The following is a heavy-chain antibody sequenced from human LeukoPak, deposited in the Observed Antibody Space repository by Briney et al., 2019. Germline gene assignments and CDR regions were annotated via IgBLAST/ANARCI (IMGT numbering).Heavy chain of an antibody. D-gene: IGHD6-6*01. V-gene: IGHV3-49*03. CDR1: GFTFGDYA. Sequence: GGSLRLSCTASGFTFGDYAMSWFRQAPGKGLEWVGFIRSKAYGGTTEYAASVKGRFTISRDDSKSIAYLQMNSLKTEGTAVYYCTRERYSSSSGYFQYWGQGTLVTVSS. CDR2: IRSKAYGGTT. J-gene: IGHJ1*01. CDR3: TRERYSSSSGYFQY.